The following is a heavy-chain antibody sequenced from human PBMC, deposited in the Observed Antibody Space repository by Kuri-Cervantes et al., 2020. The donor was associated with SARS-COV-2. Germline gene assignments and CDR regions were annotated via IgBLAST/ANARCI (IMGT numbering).Heavy chain of an antibody. J-gene: IGHJ5*02. D-gene: IGHD4-17*01. V-gene: IGHV4-39*01. CDR3: ARRVPDDYGDYRFDP. CDR1: GGSISSYY. Sequence: GSLRLSCTVSGGSISSYYWGWIRQPPGKGLEWVGSISYSGSTYYNPSLKSRITIPVDTSKNQFSLKLSSVTAADTAVYYCARRVPDDYGDYRFDPWGQGTLVTVSS. CDR2: ISYSGST.